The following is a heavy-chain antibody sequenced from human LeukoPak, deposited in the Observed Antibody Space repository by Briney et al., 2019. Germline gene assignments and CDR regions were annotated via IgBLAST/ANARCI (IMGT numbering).Heavy chain of an antibody. CDR2: ISSSSSTI. D-gene: IGHD1-26*01. CDR1: GFTFSSYG. CDR3: ASSGSYYYYYYMDV. J-gene: IGHJ6*03. Sequence: GGSLGLSCAASGFTFSSYGMTWVRQAPGKGLEWVSYISSSSSTIYYADSVKGRFTISRDNAKNSLYLQMNSLRAEDTAVYYCASSGSYYYYYYMDVWGKGTTVTVSS. V-gene: IGHV3-48*01.